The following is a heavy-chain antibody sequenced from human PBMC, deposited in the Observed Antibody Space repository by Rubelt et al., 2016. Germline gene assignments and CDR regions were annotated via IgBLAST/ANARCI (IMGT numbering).Heavy chain of an antibody. CDR3: AKKGGDFWSGPVDY. V-gene: IGHV3-30*04. CDR1: GFTFSTYA. CDR2: ISHEGSDK. Sequence: GGGVVQPGRSLRLSCAASGFTFSTYALHWVRQAPGKGLEWVAVISHEGSDKNHADSVKGRFTISRDNSRNTLYLQMSSLRAEDTAVYYCAKKGGDFWSGPVDYWGQGTLVTVSS. J-gene: IGHJ4*02. D-gene: IGHD3-3*01.